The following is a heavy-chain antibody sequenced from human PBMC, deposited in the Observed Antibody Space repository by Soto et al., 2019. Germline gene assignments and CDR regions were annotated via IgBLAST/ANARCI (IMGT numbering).Heavy chain of an antibody. J-gene: IGHJ1*01. Sequence: QVQLVQSGAEVKKPGASVKVSCKASGYTFTSYYMHWVRQAPGQGLAWMGIINPSGGSTRYKQKYQGRVSMTRDTSTSTAYMELSSLRSEDTAVYYCARGRIGCNSVSFQLWGQGTLVTVSS. V-gene: IGHV1-46*01. D-gene: IGHD4-4*01. CDR2: INPSGGST. CDR1: GYTFTSYY. CDR3: ARGRIGCNSVSFQL.